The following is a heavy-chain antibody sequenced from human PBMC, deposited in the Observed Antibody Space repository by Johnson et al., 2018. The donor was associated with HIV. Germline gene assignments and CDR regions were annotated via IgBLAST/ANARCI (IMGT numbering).Heavy chain of an antibody. CDR1: GFTFSTFG. CDR3: ARAKGVGIVVANWGAFDI. D-gene: IGHD3-22*01. CDR2: IRYDGSDK. J-gene: IGHJ3*02. V-gene: IGHV3-30*02. Sequence: QVQLVESGGGVVQPGGSLRLSCSASGFTFSTFGMHWVRQAPGKGLEWVAFIRYDGSDKYYGDSVKGRFTISRDNSKNTLYLQMNSLRAEDTAVYYCARAKGVGIVVANWGAFDIWGQGTMVTVSS.